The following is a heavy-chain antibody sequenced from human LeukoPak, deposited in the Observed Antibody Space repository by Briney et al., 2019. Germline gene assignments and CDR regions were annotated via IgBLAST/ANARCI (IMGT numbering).Heavy chain of an antibody. CDR1: GASINTSY. J-gene: IGHJ4*02. Sequence: SETLSLTCTVSGASINTSYWCWIRQPPGEGLGWIGYIFYSGTTSYNPSLKTRVTISIDTSKNQFSLKLSSATAADTAVYYCARVLRPRASQYYFDYWGQGTLVTVSS. CDR3: ARVLRPRASQYYFDY. CDR2: IFYSGTT. V-gene: IGHV4-59*01.